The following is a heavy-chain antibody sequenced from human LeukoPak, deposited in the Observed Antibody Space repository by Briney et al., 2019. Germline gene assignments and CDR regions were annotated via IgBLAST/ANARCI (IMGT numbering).Heavy chain of an antibody. Sequence: TGGSLRLSCAASGFTFSDHYMSWVRQAPGKGLEWISYISESGGTIFYVDSVKGRFTISRDNSKNTLYLQMNSLRAEDTAVYYCAKSPAPVYFDYWGQGTLVTVSS. J-gene: IGHJ4*02. CDR2: ISESGGTI. V-gene: IGHV3-11*01. CDR1: GFTFSDHY. D-gene: IGHD4-11*01. CDR3: AKSPAPVYFDY.